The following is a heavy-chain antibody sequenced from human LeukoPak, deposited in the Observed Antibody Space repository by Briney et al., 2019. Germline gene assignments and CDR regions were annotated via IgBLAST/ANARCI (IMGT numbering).Heavy chain of an antibody. CDR2: ISGSGGST. D-gene: IGHD3-22*01. V-gene: IGHV3-23*01. Sequence: GGSLRLSCAASGFTFSSYGMSWVRQAPGKGLEWVSAISGSGGSTYYADSVKGRFTISRDNSKNTLYLQMNSLRAEDTAVYYCAKGTYYYDSSSGYWGQGTLVTVSS. CDR3: AKGTYYYDSSSGY. J-gene: IGHJ4*02. CDR1: GFTFSSYG.